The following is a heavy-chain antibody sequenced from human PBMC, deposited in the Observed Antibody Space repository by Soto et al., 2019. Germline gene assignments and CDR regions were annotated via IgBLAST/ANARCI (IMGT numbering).Heavy chain of an antibody. CDR3: AADATAWQQMVPSDY. CDR1: GFTFTSSA. Sequence: QMQLEQSGPEVKKPGTSVKVSCKASGFTFTSSAFQWVRQARGQRLEWIGWIAVGSGYTNYEQRFQDRVTLTRDMSTVTTYRELSRLTSEDTAIYYCAADATAWQQMVPSDYWGQGTLVTVSS. CDR2: IAVGSGYT. V-gene: IGHV1-58*01. D-gene: IGHD2-8*01. J-gene: IGHJ4*02.